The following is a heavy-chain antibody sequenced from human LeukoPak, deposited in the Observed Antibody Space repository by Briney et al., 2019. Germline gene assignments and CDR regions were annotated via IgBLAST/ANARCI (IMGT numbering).Heavy chain of an antibody. D-gene: IGHD2-2*01. Sequence: PGRSLRLSCAASGFTFSSYAMHWVRQAPGKGLEWVAVISYDGSNKYYADSVKGRFTISRDNSKNTLYLQMNSLRAEDTAVYYCASLRGPQYCSSTSCSYPYYFDYWGQGTLVTVSS. CDR2: ISYDGSNK. V-gene: IGHV3-30-3*01. J-gene: IGHJ4*02. CDR3: ASLRGPQYCSSTSCSYPYYFDY. CDR1: GFTFSSYA.